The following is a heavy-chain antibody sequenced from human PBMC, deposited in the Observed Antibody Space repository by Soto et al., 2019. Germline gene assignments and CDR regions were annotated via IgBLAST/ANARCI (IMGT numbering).Heavy chain of an antibody. Sequence: QVQLVESGGGVVQPGRSLRLSCAASGFTFSSYGMHWVREAAGKGLEWVAVIWYDGSNKYYADSVKGRFTISRDNSKNTLYLQMDSLRAEDTAMYYCARDRPTRSYAPGGRYGMYVWGQGPTVTVSS. CDR2: IWYDGSNK. J-gene: IGHJ6*02. D-gene: IGHD2-2*01. CDR3: ARDRPTRSYAPGGRYGMYV. V-gene: IGHV3-33*01. CDR1: GFTFSSYG.